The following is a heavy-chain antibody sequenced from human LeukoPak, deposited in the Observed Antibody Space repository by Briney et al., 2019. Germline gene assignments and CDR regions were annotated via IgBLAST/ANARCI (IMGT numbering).Heavy chain of an antibody. D-gene: IGHD5-24*01. J-gene: IGHJ4*02. CDR3: GRVDMATTKDY. CDR1: GYTFTSYS. CDR2: ISAYNGDT. V-gene: IGHV1-18*01. Sequence: EASVTVSCKTSGYTFTSYSITWVRQAPGQGLEWMGWISAYNGDTKYAQNLQGRVTMTTDTSTSTAYMEVRSLRSDDTAVYYCGRVDMATTKDYWGQGTLVTVSS.